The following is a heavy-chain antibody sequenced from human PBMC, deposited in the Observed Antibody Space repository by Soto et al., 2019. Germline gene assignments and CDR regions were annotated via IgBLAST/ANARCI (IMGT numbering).Heavy chain of an antibody. V-gene: IGHV3-33*08. CDR3: ARGFYQLSLSSAPVYYYYGIDV. CDR2: IWYDGSNK. Sequence: PGGSLRLSCAASGFTFRSYGMHWVRQAPGKGLEWVAVIWYDGSNKYYADSVKGRFTISRDNSKNTLYLQMNSLRAEDTAVYYCARGFYQLSLSSAPVYYYYGIDVWGQGTTVTVSS. D-gene: IGHD2-2*01. J-gene: IGHJ6*02. CDR1: GFTFRSYG.